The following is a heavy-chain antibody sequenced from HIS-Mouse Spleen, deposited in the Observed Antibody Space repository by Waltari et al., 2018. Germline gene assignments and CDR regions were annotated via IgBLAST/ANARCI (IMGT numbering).Heavy chain of an antibody. CDR2: IYYSGST. CDR1: GGSISSSSYY. J-gene: IGHJ2*01. D-gene: IGHD6-13*01. Sequence: QLQLQESGPGLVKPSETLSLTCTVSGGSISSSSYYWGWIPQPPGKGLGWIGRIYYSGSTYYNPSLKSRVTISVDTSKNQFSLKLSSVTAADTAVYYCAREIPYSSSWYDWYFDLWGRGTLVTVSS. CDR3: AREIPYSSSWYDWYFDL. V-gene: IGHV4-39*07.